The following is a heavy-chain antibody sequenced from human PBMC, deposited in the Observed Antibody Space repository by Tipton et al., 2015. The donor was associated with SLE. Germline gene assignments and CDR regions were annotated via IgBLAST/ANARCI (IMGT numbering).Heavy chain of an antibody. D-gene: IGHD2-21*01. V-gene: IGHV3-23*01. J-gene: IGHJ6*02. Sequence: GSLRLSCAASGFKFDSYAMSWVRQAPGKGLEWVSSISTSVENTYYADSVKGRFTISRDNSKNTQYLQMISLTVDDTAIYYCVKGGVYCGVERCYSSNGMDVWGRGTTVTVSS. CDR2: ISTSVENT. CDR1: GFKFDSYA. CDR3: VKGGVYCGVERCYSSNGMDV.